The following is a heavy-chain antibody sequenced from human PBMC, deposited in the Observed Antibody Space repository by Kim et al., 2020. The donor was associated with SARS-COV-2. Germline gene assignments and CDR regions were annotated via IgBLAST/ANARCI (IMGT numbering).Heavy chain of an antibody. D-gene: IGHD3-3*01. CDR1: GGSISSYY. Sequence: SETLSLTCTVSGGSISSYYWSWIRQPPGKGLEWIGYIYYSGSTNYNPSLKSRVTISVDTSKNQFSLKLSSVTAADTAVYYCARHAYFGYDFWSGYPTTLNWFDPWGQGTLVTVSS. CDR3: ARHAYFGYDFWSGYPTTLNWFDP. J-gene: IGHJ5*02. V-gene: IGHV4-59*08. CDR2: IYYSGST.